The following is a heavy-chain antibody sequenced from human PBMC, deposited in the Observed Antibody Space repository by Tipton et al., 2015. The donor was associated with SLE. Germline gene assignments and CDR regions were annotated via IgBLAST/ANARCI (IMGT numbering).Heavy chain of an antibody. D-gene: IGHD3-10*01. J-gene: IGHJ5*02. CDR3: ARQILDGSVADWFDP. Sequence: TLSLTCTVSGGSISSSNYYWAWIRQPPGKGLEWIGSIDYSGKTHYNPSLRSRVTISLDTSKNQFYLKLSSVTAADTAVYSCARQILDGSVADWFDPLGQGSLVTVSS. V-gene: IGHV4-39*07. CDR1: GGSISSSNYY. CDR2: IDYSGKT.